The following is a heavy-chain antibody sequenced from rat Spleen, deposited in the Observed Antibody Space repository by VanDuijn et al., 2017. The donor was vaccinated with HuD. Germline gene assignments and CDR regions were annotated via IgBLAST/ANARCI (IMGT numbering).Heavy chain of an antibody. V-gene: IGHV5S13*01. CDR3: ARLDSSPSWFAY. Sequence: EVQLVESGGGLVQPGRSLKLSCAASGFTFSNYGMAWVRQAPTKGLEWVASIITGGGNTYYRDSVKGRFTISRDNAKNTLYLQMDSLRSEDTATYYCARLDSSPSWFAYWGQGTLVTVSS. CDR2: IITGGGNT. D-gene: IGHD1-2*01. CDR1: GFTFSNYG. J-gene: IGHJ3*01.